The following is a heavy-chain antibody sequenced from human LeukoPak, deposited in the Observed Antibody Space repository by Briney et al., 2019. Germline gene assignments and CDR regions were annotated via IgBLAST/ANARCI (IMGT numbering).Heavy chain of an antibody. J-gene: IGHJ5*02. V-gene: IGHV4-59*01. CDR1: GGSISSYY. D-gene: IGHD3-22*01. CDR3: ARAAGFYDTNWFDP. Sequence: SETLSLTCTVSGGSISSYYWSWIRQPPGKGLEWIGYIYYSGSTNYNPSLKSRVTISVDTSKNQFSLKLSSVTAADAAVYYCARAAGFYDTNWFDPWGQGTLVTVSS. CDR2: IYYSGST.